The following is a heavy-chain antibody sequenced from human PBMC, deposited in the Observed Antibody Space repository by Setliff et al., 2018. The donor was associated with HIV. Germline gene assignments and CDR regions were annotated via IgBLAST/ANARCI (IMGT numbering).Heavy chain of an antibody. CDR2: IWTSGST. V-gene: IGHV4-4*07. Sequence: SETLSLTCTVSGGSISSYYWGWIRQPAGKGLEWIGRIWTSGSTNYNPSLKSRVTISVDTSKNQFSLKLSSVTAADTAVYYCARGTGSYGSDYWGQGTLVTVSS. CDR1: GGSISSYY. D-gene: IGHD5-18*01. J-gene: IGHJ4*02. CDR3: ARGTGSYGSDY.